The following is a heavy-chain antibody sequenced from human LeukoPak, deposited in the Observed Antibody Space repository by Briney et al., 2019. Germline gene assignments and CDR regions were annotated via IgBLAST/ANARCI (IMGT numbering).Heavy chain of an antibody. CDR1: GGSISSYY. Sequence: SETLSLTCTVSGGSISSYYWSWIRQPPGKGLEWVGYIYYSGRTNYNPSIKSRATMSVDTSKNHFSLKLSSVTPPHTAVTYCARATTVTTGLDYWGQGTLVTVSS. CDR3: ARATTVTTGLDY. V-gene: IGHV4-59*08. CDR2: IYYSGRT. D-gene: IGHD4-17*01. J-gene: IGHJ4*02.